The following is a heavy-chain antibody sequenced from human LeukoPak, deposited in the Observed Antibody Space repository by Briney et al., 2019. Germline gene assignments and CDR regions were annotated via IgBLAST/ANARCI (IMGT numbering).Heavy chain of an antibody. Sequence: GGSLRLSCAAPGVTFTNYAMTWVRQAPGKGLEWVSGISISGGSTDYADSVKGRFTISRDNSKNTLYLQMNSLRAEDTAVYYCAKVPAGNKVEYWGQGTLVTVSS. CDR3: AKVPAGNKVEY. V-gene: IGHV3-23*01. J-gene: IGHJ4*02. CDR2: ISISGGST. D-gene: IGHD6-19*01. CDR1: GVTFTNYA.